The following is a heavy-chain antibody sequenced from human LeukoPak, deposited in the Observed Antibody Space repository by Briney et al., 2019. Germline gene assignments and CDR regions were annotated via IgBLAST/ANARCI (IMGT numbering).Heavy chain of an antibody. CDR3: ARDSPVILAGGFDP. J-gene: IGHJ5*02. V-gene: IGHV3-7*01. CDR2: IKQDGSEK. Sequence: AEGSLRLSCAASGFTFSSYWMSWVRQAPGKGLEWAANIKQDGSEKYYVDSVKGRFTISRDNAKNSLYLQMNSLRAEDTAVYYCARDSPVILAGGFDPWGQGTLVTVSS. D-gene: IGHD2/OR15-2a*01. CDR1: GFTFSSYW.